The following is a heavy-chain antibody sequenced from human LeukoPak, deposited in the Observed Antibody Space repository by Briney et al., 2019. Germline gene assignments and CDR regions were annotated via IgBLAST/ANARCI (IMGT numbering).Heavy chain of an antibody. Sequence: GGSLRLSCGASGFTFSSYAMHWVRQAPCKGLEWVAVISYDGSNKYYADSVKGRFTISRDNSKNTLYLQMNSLRAEDTALYYCAATHTALDAFDTWGQGTMVTVSS. CDR1: GFTFSSYA. CDR2: ISYDGSNK. J-gene: IGHJ3*02. D-gene: IGHD5-18*01. CDR3: AATHTALDAFDT. V-gene: IGHV3-30-3*01.